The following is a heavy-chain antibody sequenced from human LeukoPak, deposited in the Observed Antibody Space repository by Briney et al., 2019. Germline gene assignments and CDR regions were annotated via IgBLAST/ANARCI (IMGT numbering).Heavy chain of an antibody. CDR1: GFTFSSYA. V-gene: IGHV3-23*01. CDR3: ARGVEPLAANTLAY. D-gene: IGHD1-14*01. Sequence: PGGSLRLSCAASGFTFSSYAMSWVRQAPGKGLEWVSGISGSGSGTYYADSVKGRFTISRDNSKNTLYLEMNSLSPDDTAVYYCARGVEPLAANTLAYWGQGTLVTVSS. CDR2: ISGSGSGT. J-gene: IGHJ4*02.